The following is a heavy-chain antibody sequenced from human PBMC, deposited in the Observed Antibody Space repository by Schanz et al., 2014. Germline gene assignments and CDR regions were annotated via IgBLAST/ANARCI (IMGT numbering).Heavy chain of an antibody. J-gene: IGHJ6*02. Sequence: QVQLVQSGAEVKKPGASVKVSCKASGYTFTSYYMHWVRQAPGQGLEWMGIINPSGGSTIYAQKFQGRVTVTTDKATSTVYMEVSGLRSEDTAVYYCARVDKTRYYAMDVWGQGTTVTVSS. CDR2: INPSGGST. CDR3: ARVDKTRYYAMDV. D-gene: IGHD1-1*01. V-gene: IGHV1-46*01. CDR1: GYTFTSYY.